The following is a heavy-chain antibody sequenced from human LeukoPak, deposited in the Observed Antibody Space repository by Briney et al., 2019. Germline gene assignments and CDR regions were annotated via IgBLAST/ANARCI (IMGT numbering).Heavy chain of an antibody. CDR2: INPNSGGT. CDR3: ASSIAVAGTGFDY. Sequence: ASVKVSCKASGYTFTGYYMHWVRQAPGQGLEWMGWINPNSGGTNYAQKFQGRVTMTRDTSISTAYMELSRLRSDDTAVYYCASSIAVAGTGFDYWGQGTLDTVSS. CDR1: GYTFTGYY. V-gene: IGHV1-2*02. D-gene: IGHD6-19*01. J-gene: IGHJ4*02.